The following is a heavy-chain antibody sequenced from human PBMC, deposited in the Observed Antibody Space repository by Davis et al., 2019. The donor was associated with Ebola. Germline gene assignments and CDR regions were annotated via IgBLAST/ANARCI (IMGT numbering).Heavy chain of an antibody. Sequence: SETLSLTCSVSGGSINTHHWSWIRQAPGKGLEWIGYIYDSVNTKYNPSLKSRVILSLDTSKSQVSLKLNSVTAADTAVYYCARGGVEMATVPSDAFEFWGQGTLVTVSS. CDR3: ARGGVEMATVPSDAFEF. J-gene: IGHJ3*01. CDR1: GGSINTHH. D-gene: IGHD5-24*01. CDR2: IYDSVNT. V-gene: IGHV4-59*11.